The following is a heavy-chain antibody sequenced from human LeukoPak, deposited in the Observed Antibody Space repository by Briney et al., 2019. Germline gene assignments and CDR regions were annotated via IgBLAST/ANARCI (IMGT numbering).Heavy chain of an antibody. J-gene: IGHJ4*02. CDR3: AREYQLLWGDY. V-gene: IGHV1-18*04. D-gene: IGHD2-2*01. CDR2: ISAYSGNT. CDR1: GYTFTGYY. Sequence: ASVKVSCKASGYTFTGYYMHWVRQAPGQGLEWMGWISAYSGNTNYAQKLQGRVTMTTDTSTSTAYMELRSLRSDDTAVYYCAREYQLLWGDYWGQGTLVTVSS.